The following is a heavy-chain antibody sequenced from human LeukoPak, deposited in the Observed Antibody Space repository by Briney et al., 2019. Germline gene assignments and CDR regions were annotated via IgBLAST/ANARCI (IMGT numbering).Heavy chain of an antibody. J-gene: IGHJ4*02. V-gene: IGHV3-74*01. D-gene: IGHD6-19*01. CDR3: ARVAYSSGWYYFDY. CDR1: GFTFSSYW. Sequence: GGSLRLSCAVSGFTFSSYWMYWVRQAPGKGLVWVSRISTDGSGTLSADSVKGRFTISRDNAKNTLYLQMNSLRVEDTAVYYCARVAYSSGWYYFDYWGQGTLVTVSS. CDR2: ISTDGSGT.